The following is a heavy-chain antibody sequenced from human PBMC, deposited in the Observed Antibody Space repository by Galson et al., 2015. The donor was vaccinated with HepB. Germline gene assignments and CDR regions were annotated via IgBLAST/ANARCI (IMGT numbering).Heavy chain of an antibody. CDR1: EHTFTSYY. Sequence: SVKVSCKAAEHTFTSYYVHWVRQAPGQGLEWMGIINPSGGSTSYAQKLQGRVTMTRDTSTSTVYMELSSLRSEDTAVYYCARGGGFGELFPYFDYWGQGTLVTVSS. V-gene: IGHV1-46*04. J-gene: IGHJ4*02. CDR3: ARGGGFGELFPYFDY. CDR2: INPSGGST. D-gene: IGHD3-10*01.